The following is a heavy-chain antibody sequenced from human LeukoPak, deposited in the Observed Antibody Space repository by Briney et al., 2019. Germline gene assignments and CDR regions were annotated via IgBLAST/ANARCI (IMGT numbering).Heavy chain of an antibody. CDR1: GFIFSDHW. V-gene: IGHV3-74*01. CDR3: ATMGVFEGSVEYTEY. CDR2: IFTDGSEA. D-gene: IGHD3-10*01. J-gene: IGHJ1*01. Sequence: GGSLRLSCSASGFIFSDHWLHWVRQAPGKGLVWLSLIFTDGSEATYAGAVKGRFTISRDNAKNKVYLLMNNLRVDDTAVYYCATMGVFEGSVEYTEYWGQGTLVTVSS.